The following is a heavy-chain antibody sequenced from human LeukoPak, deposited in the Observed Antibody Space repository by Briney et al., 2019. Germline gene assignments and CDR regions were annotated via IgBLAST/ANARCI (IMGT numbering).Heavy chain of an antibody. CDR1: GFTFDDYA. CDR3: ARDSDPEYSSGWSIFDY. V-gene: IGHV3-9*01. Sequence: PGRSLRLSCAASGFTFDDYAMHWVRQAPGKGLEWVSGISWNSGSIGYADSVKGRFTISRDNAKNSLYLQMNSLRAEDTAVYYCARDSDPEYSSGWSIFDYWGQGTLVTVSS. J-gene: IGHJ4*02. D-gene: IGHD6-19*01. CDR2: ISWNSGSI.